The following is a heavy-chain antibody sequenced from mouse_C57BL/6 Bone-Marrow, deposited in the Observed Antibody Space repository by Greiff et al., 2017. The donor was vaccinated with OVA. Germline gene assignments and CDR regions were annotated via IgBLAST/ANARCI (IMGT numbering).Heavy chain of an antibody. J-gene: IGHJ4*01. CDR3: ANYYGSSYGAMDY. Sequence: EVKVVESGGGLVQPGESLKLSCESNEYEFPSHDMSWVRKTPEKRLELVAAINSDGGSTYYPDTMERRFIISRDNTKTTLYLQMSSLRSEDTALYYCANYYGSSYGAMDYWGQGTSVTVSS. CDR1: EYEFPSHD. CDR2: INSDGGST. D-gene: IGHD1-1*01. V-gene: IGHV5-2*01.